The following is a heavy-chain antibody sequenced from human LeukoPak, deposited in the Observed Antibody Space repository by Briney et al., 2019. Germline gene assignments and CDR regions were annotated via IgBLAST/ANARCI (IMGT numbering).Heavy chain of an antibody. CDR2: ISYDGSNK. CDR1: GFTFSSYA. J-gene: IGHJ6*02. V-gene: IGHV3-30*04. D-gene: IGHD2-2*01. Sequence: PGGSLRLSCAACGFTFSSYAMHWVRQAPGKGLEWVAVISYDGSNKYYADSVKGRFTISRDNSKNTLYLQMNSLRAEDTAVYYCARVSSTHYGMDVWGQGTTVTVSS. CDR3: ARVSSTHYGMDV.